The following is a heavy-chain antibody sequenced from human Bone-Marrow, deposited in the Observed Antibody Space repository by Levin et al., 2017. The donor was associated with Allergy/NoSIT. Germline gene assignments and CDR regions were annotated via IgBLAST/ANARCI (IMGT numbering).Heavy chain of an antibody. CDR3: AKGVSSGSPYRAFDM. CDR2: ISWDGGST. V-gene: IGHV3-43*01. D-gene: IGHD1-26*01. J-gene: IGHJ3*02. Sequence: GESLKISCAASGFTFDDYTMHWVRQAPGKGLEWVSLISWDGGSTYYADSVKGRFTISRDNSKNSLYLQMNSLRPEDTAVYYCAKGVSSGSPYRAFDMWGQGTMVTVSS. CDR1: GFTFDDYT.